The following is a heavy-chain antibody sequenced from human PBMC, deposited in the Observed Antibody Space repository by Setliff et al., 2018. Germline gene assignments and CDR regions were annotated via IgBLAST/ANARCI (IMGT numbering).Heavy chain of an antibody. CDR2: ISVYNGKT. CDR3: AKDGMVRGVRDYYGMDV. J-gene: IGHJ6*02. Sequence: ASVKVSCKASGGTFSSYAISWVRQAPGQGLEWMGWISVYNGKTKYAQKFQGRVTMTTDTSTRTAYMEVTSLRSDDTAVYYCAKDGMVRGVRDYYGMDVWGQGTTVTVSS. D-gene: IGHD3-10*01. V-gene: IGHV1-18*01. CDR1: GGTFSSYA.